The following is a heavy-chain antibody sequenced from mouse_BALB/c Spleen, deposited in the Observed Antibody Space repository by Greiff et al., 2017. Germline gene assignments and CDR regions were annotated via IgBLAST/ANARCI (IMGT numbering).Heavy chain of an antibody. CDR1: GFTFSSFG. Sequence: EVQGVESGGGLVQPGGSRKLSCAASGFTFSSFGMHWVRQAPEKGLEWVAYISSGSSTIYYADTVKGRFTISRDNPKNTLFLQMTSLRSEDTAMYYCARWVPYAMDYWGQGTSVTVSS. CDR2: ISSGSSTI. J-gene: IGHJ4*01. D-gene: IGHD2-14*01. CDR3: ARWVPYAMDY. V-gene: IGHV5-17*02.